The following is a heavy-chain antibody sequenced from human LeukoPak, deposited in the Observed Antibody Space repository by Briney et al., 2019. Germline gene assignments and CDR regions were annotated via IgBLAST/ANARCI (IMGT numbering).Heavy chain of an antibody. V-gene: IGHV4-61*01. CDR1: GVFTDVSIRRHY. CDR3: ARDGEGDEGWDY. J-gene: IGHJ4*02. Sequence: SETLSLTCTVSGVFTDVSIRRHYWIWVRQPPGKGLEWIGHFSYSGSTNYNPSLRSRVTISADTSKNQFSLRLSSVTAADTALYYCARDGEGDEGWDYWGQGTLVTVSS. CDR2: FSYSGST. D-gene: IGHD7-27*01.